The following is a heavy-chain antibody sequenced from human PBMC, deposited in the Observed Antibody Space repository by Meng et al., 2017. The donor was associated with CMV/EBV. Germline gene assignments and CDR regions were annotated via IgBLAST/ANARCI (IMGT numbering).Heavy chain of an antibody. J-gene: IGHJ5*02. Sequence: SETLSLTCTVSGGSVSSGSYYWSWIRQPPGKGLEWIGYIYYSGSTNYNPSLKSRVTISVDTSKNQFSLKLSSVTAADTAVYYCAREAGMFDPWGQGTLVPSPQ. CDR1: GGSVSSGSYY. CDR2: IYYSGST. CDR3: AREAGMFDP. D-gene: IGHD6-19*01. V-gene: IGHV4-61*01.